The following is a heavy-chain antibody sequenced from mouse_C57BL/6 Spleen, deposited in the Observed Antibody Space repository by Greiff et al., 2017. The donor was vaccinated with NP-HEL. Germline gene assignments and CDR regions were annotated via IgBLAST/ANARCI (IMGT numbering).Heavy chain of an antibody. J-gene: IGHJ2*01. V-gene: IGHV1-50*01. D-gene: IGHD1-1*01. CDR3: ARGSYYGSSYVYFDY. Sequence: QVQLQQPGAELVKPGASVKLSCKASGYTFTSYWMQWVKQRPGQGLEWIGEIDPSDSYTNYNQKFKGKATLTADKSSSTSYMQLSSLTSEDSAVYFCARGSYYGSSYVYFDYWGQGTTLTVSS. CDR1: GYTFTSYW. CDR2: IDPSDSYT.